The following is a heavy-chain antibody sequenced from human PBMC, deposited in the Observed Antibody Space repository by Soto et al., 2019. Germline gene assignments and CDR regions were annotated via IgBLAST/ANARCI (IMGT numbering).Heavy chain of an antibody. V-gene: IGHV3-30*18. CDR1: GFTFSSYG. J-gene: IGHJ4*02. CDR3: AKDQDPQYYYDSSGYYPPSYYFDY. D-gene: IGHD3-22*01. Sequence: LRLSCAASGFTFSSYGMHWVRQAPGKGLEWVAVISYDGSNKYYADSVKGRFTISRDNSKNTLYLQMNSLRAEDTAVYYCAKDQDPQYYYDSSGYYPPSYYFDYWGQGTLVTVSS. CDR2: ISYDGSNK.